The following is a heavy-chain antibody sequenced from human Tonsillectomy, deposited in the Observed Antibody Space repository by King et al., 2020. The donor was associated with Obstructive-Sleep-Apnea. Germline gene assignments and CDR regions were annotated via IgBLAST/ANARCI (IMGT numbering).Heavy chain of an antibody. V-gene: IGHV4-34*01. CDR3: AASGVVAATSSYFDA. D-gene: IGHD2-15*01. CDR2: INHSGST. J-gene: IGHJ2*01. CDR1: GGSFSGYY. Sequence: VQLQQWGAGLLKPSETLSLTCAVYGGSFSGYYWSWIRQPPGKGLEWIGEINHSGSTNYNPSLKSRVTLSVDTSKNQFSLNLNSVTAADTAVYYCAASGVVAATSSYFDAWGRGTLVTVSS.